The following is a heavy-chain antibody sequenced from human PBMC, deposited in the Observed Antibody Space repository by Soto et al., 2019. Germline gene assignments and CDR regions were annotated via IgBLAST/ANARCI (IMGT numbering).Heavy chain of an antibody. CDR2: IYPGDSDT. CDR3: ARSIEVVTATPCRYAS. V-gene: IGHV5-51*01. D-gene: IGHD2-21*02. J-gene: IGHJ5*02. Sequence: PGESLKISCKGSGYSFTSYWIGWVRQMPGKGLEWMGIIYPGDSDTRYSPSFQGQVTISADKSISTAYLQWSSLKASDTVMFFFARSIEVVTATPCRYASWGQGTLVPVSS. CDR1: GYSFTSYW.